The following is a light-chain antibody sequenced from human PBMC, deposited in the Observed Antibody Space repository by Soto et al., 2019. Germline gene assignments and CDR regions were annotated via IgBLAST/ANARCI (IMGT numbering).Light chain of an antibody. CDR3: QQYDNWVT. J-gene: IGKJ3*01. CDR1: QSVKTN. CDR2: GAS. Sequence: VVMTQSPGTLSVSPGESATLSCRASQSVKTNLAWYQQKVGQAPRLLIYGASTRAAGIPARFSASGSGTDFTLTISSRQSEDFAVYYCQQYDNWVTFGPGTKVDFK. V-gene: IGKV3-15*01.